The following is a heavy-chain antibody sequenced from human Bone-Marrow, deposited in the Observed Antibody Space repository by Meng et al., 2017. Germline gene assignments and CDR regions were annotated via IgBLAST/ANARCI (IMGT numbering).Heavy chain of an antibody. CDR1: GGSFSGYY. CDR3: ARGGVRGGIDY. Sequence: QVRLPKWGAGLLKPSQTLSLTCAVYGGSFSGYYWSWIRQPPGKGLEWIGEINHSGSTNYNPSLKSRVTISVDTSKNQFSLKLSSVTAADTAVYYCARGGVRGGIDYWGQGTLVTVSS. CDR2: INHSGST. V-gene: IGHV4-34*01. J-gene: IGHJ4*02. D-gene: IGHD3-10*01.